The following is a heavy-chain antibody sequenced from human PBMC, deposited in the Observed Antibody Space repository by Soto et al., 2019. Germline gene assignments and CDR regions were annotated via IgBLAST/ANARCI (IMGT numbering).Heavy chain of an antibody. V-gene: IGHV5-10-1*01. D-gene: IGHD3-10*01. J-gene: IGHJ6*02. CDR2: IDPSDSYT. Sequence: GESLKISCKGSGYSFTSYWISWVRQMPGKGLEWMGRIDPSDSYTNYSPSFQGHVTISADKSISTAYLQWSSLKASDTAMYYCARLLIYYGSGSQYGMDVWGQGTTVTVSS. CDR1: GYSFTSYW. CDR3: ARLLIYYGSGSQYGMDV.